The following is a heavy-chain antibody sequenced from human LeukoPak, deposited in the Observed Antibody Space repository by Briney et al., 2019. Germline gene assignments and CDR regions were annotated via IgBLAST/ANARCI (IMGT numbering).Heavy chain of an antibody. Sequence: SVKVSCKAPGGTFSSYAISWVRQAPGQGLERMGRIIPIFGTANYAQKFQGRVTITTDESTSTAYMELSSLRSEDTAVYYCAREGYCSGGSCYLWFDPWGQGTLVTVSS. J-gene: IGHJ5*02. D-gene: IGHD2-15*01. CDR3: AREGYCSGGSCYLWFDP. CDR1: GGTFSSYA. CDR2: IIPIFGTA. V-gene: IGHV1-69*05.